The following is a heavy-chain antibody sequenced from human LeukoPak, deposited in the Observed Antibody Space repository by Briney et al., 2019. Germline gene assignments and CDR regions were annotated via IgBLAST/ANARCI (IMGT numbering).Heavy chain of an antibody. V-gene: IGHV3-21*01. Sequence: PGGSLRLSCAASGSTFNSYSMNWVRQAPGKGLEWVSSISSSSSYIYYADSVKGRFTISRDNAKSSLYLQMNSLRAEDTAVYYCASSPYGSGSYLGQLDCWGQGTLVTVSS. CDR1: GSTFNSYS. D-gene: IGHD3-10*01. CDR3: ASSPYGSGSYLGQLDC. J-gene: IGHJ4*02. CDR2: ISSSSSYI.